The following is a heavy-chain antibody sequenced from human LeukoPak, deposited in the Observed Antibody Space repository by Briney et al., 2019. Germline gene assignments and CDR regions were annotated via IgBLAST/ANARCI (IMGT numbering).Heavy chain of an antibody. V-gene: IGHV3-21*01. CDR1: GFTFNTYT. CDR3: TRGRGPDGYNYFDY. D-gene: IGHD5-24*01. Sequence: PGGSLRLSCAASGFTFNTYTMSWVRQAPGKGLEWVSSINTRSSNIYYADSVKGRFTVSRDNTKNSLYLQMNSLRDEDTAVYYCTRGRGPDGYNYFDYWGQGTQVTVSS. J-gene: IGHJ4*02. CDR2: INTRSSNI.